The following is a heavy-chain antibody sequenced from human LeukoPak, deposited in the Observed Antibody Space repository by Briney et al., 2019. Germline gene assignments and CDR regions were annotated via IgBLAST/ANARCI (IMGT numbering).Heavy chain of an antibody. CDR2: IDKEGSAA. CDR1: GFILTNYW. D-gene: IGHD1-26*01. V-gene: IGHV3-74*01. Sequence: GGSLRLSCVSSGFILTNYWMHSVRQVPGKGPVWVGRIDKEGSAAFYAESVNGRFTISRDNARSTVYLQVNSLRAEDTVIDHCAIVGYSGSYYRFDWGQGTLVTVSS. J-gene: IGHJ4*02. CDR3: AIVGYSGSYYRFD.